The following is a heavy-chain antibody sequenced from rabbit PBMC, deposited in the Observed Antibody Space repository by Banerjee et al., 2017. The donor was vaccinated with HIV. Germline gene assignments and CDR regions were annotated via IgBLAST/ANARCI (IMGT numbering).Heavy chain of an antibody. V-gene: IGHV1S40*01. CDR3: ARSNTIDQPL. CDR2: IHTVSGST. CDR1: GFTLTSYY. Sequence: QSLEESGGDLVKPGASLTLSCKASGFTLTSYYMCWVRQAPGKGLELIASIHTVSGSTWYASWAKGRFTISKTSSTTVTLQMTSLTAADTATYFCARSNTIDQPLWGQGTLVTVS. D-gene: IGHD1-1*01. J-gene: IGHJ3*01.